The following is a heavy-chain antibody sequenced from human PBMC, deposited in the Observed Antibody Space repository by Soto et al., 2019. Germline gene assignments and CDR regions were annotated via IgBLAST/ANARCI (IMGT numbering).Heavy chain of an antibody. V-gene: IGHV4-59*01. CDR2: IYYSGST. D-gene: IGHD6-13*01. J-gene: IGHJ6*02. Sequence: NHSETLSLTCTVSGGSISSYYWSWRREPPGKGLEWIGYIYYSGSTNYNPSLKSRVTISVDTSKNQFSLKLSSVTAADTAVYYCARAAAAAPALGYYYGMDVWGQGTTVTVSS. CDR3: ARAAAAAPALGYYYGMDV. CDR1: GGSISSYY.